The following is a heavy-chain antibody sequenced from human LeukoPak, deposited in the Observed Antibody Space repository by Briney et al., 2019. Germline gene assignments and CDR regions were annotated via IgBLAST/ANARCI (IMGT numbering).Heavy chain of an antibody. J-gene: IGHJ4*02. V-gene: IGHV1-2*02. CDR2: INPNSGDT. Sequence: ASVKVSCKASGYTFTGYYMHWVRQAPGQGLEWMGWINPNSGDTNYAQKFQGRVTITADESTSTAYMELSSLRSEDTAVYYCASTNPRGYSGYDYTDYWGQGTLVTVSS. CDR1: GYTFTGYY. CDR3: ASTNPRGYSGYDYTDY. D-gene: IGHD5-12*01.